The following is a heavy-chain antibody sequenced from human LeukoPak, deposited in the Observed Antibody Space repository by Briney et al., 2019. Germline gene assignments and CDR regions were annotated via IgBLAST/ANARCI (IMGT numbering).Heavy chain of an antibody. D-gene: IGHD3-3*01. CDR3: SRDRDFWSGYYVVVGAFDI. CDR1: GGTFSSYA. Sequence: SVRVSCKASGGTFSSYAISWVRQAPGQGLEWMGGIIPIFGTANYAQKFQGRVTITADESTSTAYMELSSLRSEDTAAEYCSRDRDFWSGYYVVVGAFDIWGQGTMVTVSS. CDR2: IIPIFGTA. J-gene: IGHJ3*02. V-gene: IGHV1-69*13.